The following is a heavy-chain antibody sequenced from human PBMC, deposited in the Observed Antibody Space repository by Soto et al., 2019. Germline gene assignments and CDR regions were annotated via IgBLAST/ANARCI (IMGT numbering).Heavy chain of an antibody. V-gene: IGHV3-23*01. CDR3: AKDIGAAVSSYFDY. CDR2: ISGSGGST. CDR1: GFTFSSYA. J-gene: IGHJ4*02. D-gene: IGHD6-13*01. Sequence: EVQLLESGGGLVQPGGSLRVSCAASGFTFSSYAMSWVRQAPGKGLEWVSGISGSGGSTYYADSVKGRFTISRDNSKNTLYLQMNSLRAEDTAVYYCAKDIGAAVSSYFDYWGQGTLVTVAS.